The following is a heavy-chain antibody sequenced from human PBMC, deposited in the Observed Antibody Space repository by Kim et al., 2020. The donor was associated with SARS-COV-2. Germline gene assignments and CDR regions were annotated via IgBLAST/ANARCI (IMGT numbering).Heavy chain of an antibody. CDR3: ARARDIVVVPAAPGGMDV. Sequence: SRVTISVDTSKNQFSLKLSSVTAADTAVYYCARARDIVVVPAAPGGMDVWGQGTTVTVSS. V-gene: IGHV4-34*01. J-gene: IGHJ6*02. D-gene: IGHD2-2*01.